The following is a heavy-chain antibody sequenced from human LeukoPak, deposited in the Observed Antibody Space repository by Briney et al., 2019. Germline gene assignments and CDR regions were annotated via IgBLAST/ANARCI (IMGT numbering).Heavy chain of an antibody. CDR1: RRYLSSDRYY. CDR3: ARDKSGGDFWSGYSREGGIDV. D-gene: IGHD3-3*01. Sequence: TLLLTCTLSRRYLSSDRYYSSWIRQHPGEGLDHIWYCYCNLSSDNNPSLKRQGTISVDTSKNQFSLKLSSGTATDTAVYYCARDKSGGDFWSGYSREGGIDVWGQGTTVTVSS. J-gene: IGHJ6*02. CDR2: CYCNLSS. V-gene: IGHV4-31*01.